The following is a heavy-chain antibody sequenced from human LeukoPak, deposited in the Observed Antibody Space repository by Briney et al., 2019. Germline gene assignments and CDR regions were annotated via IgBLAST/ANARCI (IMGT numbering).Heavy chain of an antibody. D-gene: IGHD4-17*01. CDR3: ARDTGLDSGATVTYYYFDY. CDR2: INHSGST. CDR1: GGSFSGYY. V-gene: IGHV4-34*01. Sequence: SETLSLTCAVYGGSFSGYYWSWIRQPPGKGLEWIGEINHSGSTNYNPSLKSRVTMSVDTSKNQFSLKLSSVTAADTAVYYCARDTGLDSGATVTYYYFDYWGQGTLVTVSS. J-gene: IGHJ4*02.